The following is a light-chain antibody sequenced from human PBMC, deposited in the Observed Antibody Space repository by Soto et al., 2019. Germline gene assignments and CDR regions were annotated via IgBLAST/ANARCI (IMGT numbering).Light chain of an antibody. CDR1: SSDVGGYNY. CDR2: EVS. CDR3: SSYTSSSTPYV. J-gene: IGLJ1*01. Sequence: QSVLTQPASVSGSPGQSITISCTGTSSDVGGYNYVSWYQQNPGKAPKLMIYEVSNRPSGVSNRFSGSKSGNTASLTISGLQAEDEADYYCSSYTSSSTPYVFGTGTKLTVL. V-gene: IGLV2-14*01.